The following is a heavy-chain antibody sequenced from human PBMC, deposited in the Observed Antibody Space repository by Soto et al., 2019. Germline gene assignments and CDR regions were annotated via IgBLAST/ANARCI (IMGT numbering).Heavy chain of an antibody. Sequence: SETLSLTCAVYGGSFSGYYWSWICQPPGKGLEWIGEINHSGSTNYNPSLKSRVTISVDTSKNQFSLKLSSLTAADTAVYYCARAIFGVVIGTSRYFDLWGRGTLVTVSS. CDR3: ARAIFGVVIGTSRYFDL. D-gene: IGHD3-3*02. CDR2: INHSGST. J-gene: IGHJ2*01. CDR1: GGSFSGYY. V-gene: IGHV4-34*01.